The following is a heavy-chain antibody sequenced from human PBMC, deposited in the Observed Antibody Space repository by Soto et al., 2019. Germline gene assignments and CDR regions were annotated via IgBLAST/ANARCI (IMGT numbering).Heavy chain of an antibody. J-gene: IGHJ6*02. CDR3: ARAPEVAARTFYYYYGMDV. Sequence: PSQTLSLTCAISGDSVSINSAAWNLIRQSPSRGLEWLGRTYYRSKWYNDYAVSVKSRITINPDTSKNQFSLQLNSVTPEDTAVYYCARAPEVAARTFYYYYGMDVWGQGTTVTVSS. D-gene: IGHD6-6*01. CDR1: GDSVSINSAA. V-gene: IGHV6-1*01. CDR2: TYYRSKWYN.